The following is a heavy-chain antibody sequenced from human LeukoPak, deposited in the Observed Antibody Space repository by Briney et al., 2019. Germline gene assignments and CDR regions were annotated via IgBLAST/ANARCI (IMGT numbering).Heavy chain of an antibody. CDR3: ARENSGCYREFDY. CDR2: NYTRENT. CDR1: GDFNSRYY. D-gene: IGHD1-26*01. V-gene: IGHV4-4*07. Sequence: SDTQSLTCTVSGDFNSRYYGRWLRHPAGKGLEGVGRNYTRENTNYNAALKSLVSMSVDSSKNLFSLTLSSVTAADTAVFYCARENSGCYREFDYWGQGTLVTVSS. J-gene: IGHJ4*02.